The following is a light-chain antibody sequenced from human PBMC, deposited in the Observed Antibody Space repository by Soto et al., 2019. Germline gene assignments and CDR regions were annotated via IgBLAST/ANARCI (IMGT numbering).Light chain of an antibody. CDR2: ASS. CDR1: QGISSW. Sequence: DIQMTQSPSSVSASVGDRVTISCRASQGISSWLAWYQQKPGKAPKLLISASSSLQSGVPSRFSGSGSGTDFTLTIRSLQPEDFETYYCQQSTSFPRTFGQGTKVDIK. J-gene: IGKJ1*01. CDR3: QQSTSFPRT. V-gene: IGKV1-12*01.